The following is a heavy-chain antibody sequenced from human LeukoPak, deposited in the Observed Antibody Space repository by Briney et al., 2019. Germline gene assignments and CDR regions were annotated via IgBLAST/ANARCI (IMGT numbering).Heavy chain of an antibody. CDR3: ARVGSSGAWYFDL. CDR1: GFTFSSYS. CDR2: ISSSSSYI. V-gene: IGHV3-21*01. D-gene: IGHD6-19*01. J-gene: IGHJ2*01. Sequence: GGSLRLSCAASGFTFSSYSMDWVRQAPGKGLEWVSSISSSSSYIYYADSVQGRFTISRDNAKNSLYLQMNSLRAEDTAVYYCARVGSSGAWYFDLWGRGTLVTVSS.